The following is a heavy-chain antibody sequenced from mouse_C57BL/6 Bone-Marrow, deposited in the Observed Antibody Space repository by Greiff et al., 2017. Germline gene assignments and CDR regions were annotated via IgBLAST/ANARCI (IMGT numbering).Heavy chain of an antibody. D-gene: IGHD1-1*01. Sequence: QVHVKQSGPELVKPGASVKISCKASGYSFTSYYIHWVKQRPGQGLEWIGWIYPGSGNTKYNEKFKGKATLTADTSSSTAYMQLSSLTSEDSAVYYCARNYGSREYFDVWGTGTTVTVSS. V-gene: IGHV1-66*01. CDR3: ARNYGSREYFDV. CDR1: GYSFTSYY. CDR2: IYPGSGNT. J-gene: IGHJ1*03.